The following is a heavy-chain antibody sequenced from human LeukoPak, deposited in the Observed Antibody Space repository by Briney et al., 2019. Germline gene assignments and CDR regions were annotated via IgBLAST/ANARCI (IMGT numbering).Heavy chain of an antibody. CDR1: GGSISSGGYY. CDR2: IYHSGST. Sequence: SQTLSLTCTVSGGSISSGGYYWSWIRQPPGKGLEWIGYIYHSGSTYYNPSLKSRVTISVDRSKNQFSLKLSSVTAADTAVYYCARGAPPQNWGQGALVTVSS. CDR3: ARGAPPQN. J-gene: IGHJ4*02. V-gene: IGHV4-30-2*01.